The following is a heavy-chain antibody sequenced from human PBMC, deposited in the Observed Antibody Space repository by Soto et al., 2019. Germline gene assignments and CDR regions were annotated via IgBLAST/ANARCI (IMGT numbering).Heavy chain of an antibody. Sequence: SVKVSCKASGGTFSSYAISWVRQAPGQGLEWMGGIIPIFGTANYAQKFQGRVTITADESTSTAYMELSSLRSEDTAVYYCASTPLWSGYEYYYGMDVWGQGTTVTVSS. CDR3: ASTPLWSGYEYYYGMDV. D-gene: IGHD3-3*01. J-gene: IGHJ6*02. V-gene: IGHV1-69*13. CDR2: IIPIFGTA. CDR1: GGTFSSYA.